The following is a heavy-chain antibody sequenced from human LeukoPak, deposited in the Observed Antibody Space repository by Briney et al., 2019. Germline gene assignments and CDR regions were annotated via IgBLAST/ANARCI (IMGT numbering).Heavy chain of an antibody. V-gene: IGHV3-21*01. CDR3: ARDHDSSSWYNWFDP. CDR2: ISSSSSYI. CDR1: GFTFSSYS. J-gene: IGHJ5*02. D-gene: IGHD6-13*01. Sequence: PGGSLRLSCAASGFTFSSYSMNWVRQAPGKGLEWVSSISSSSSYIYYADSVKGRFTIFRDNAKNSLYLQMSSLRAEDTAVYYCARDHDSSSWYNWFDPWGQGTLVTVSS.